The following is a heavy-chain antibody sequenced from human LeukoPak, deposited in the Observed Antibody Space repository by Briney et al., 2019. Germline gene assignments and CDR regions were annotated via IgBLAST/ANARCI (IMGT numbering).Heavy chain of an antibody. CDR1: GYTFTSYY. J-gene: IGHJ4*02. Sequence: ASVKVSCKASGYTFTSYYMHWVRQAPGPGLEWMGGINPSGGSPSYAQRFQGRVTMTRDTSTSTVYMELSSLRSEDTAVYYCGRGSAALAGTYWGQGTLVTVSS. CDR2: INPSGGSP. CDR3: GRGSAALAGTY. D-gene: IGHD6-19*01. V-gene: IGHV1-46*01.